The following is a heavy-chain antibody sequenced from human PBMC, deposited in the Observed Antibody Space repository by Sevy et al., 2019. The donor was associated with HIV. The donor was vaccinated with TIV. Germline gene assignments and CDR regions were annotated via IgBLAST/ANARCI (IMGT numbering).Heavy chain of an antibody. J-gene: IGHJ5*02. CDR1: GFTFREYS. CDR2: ISGSNTTI. CDR3: ARSLAAAENWFDP. D-gene: IGHD6-13*01. Sequence: GGSLRLSCVGSGFTFREYSMNWVRQAPGKGLEWVSYISGSNTTIEHADSVKGRFSISRDNADNSVFLQMNRLRVEDTAVYYCARSLAAAENWFDPWGQGTLVTVSS. V-gene: IGHV3-48*01.